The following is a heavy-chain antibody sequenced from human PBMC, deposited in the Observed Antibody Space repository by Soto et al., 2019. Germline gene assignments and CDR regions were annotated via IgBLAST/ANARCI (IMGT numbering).Heavy chain of an antibody. Sequence: QVQLVESGGGVVQPGRSLRLSCAASGFTFSSYAMHWVRQAPGKGLEWVAVISYDGSNKYYADSVKGRFTISRDNSKNTLYLQMNSLRAEDTAVYYCARETKWATVTIELDYWGQGTLVTVSS. CDR3: ARETKWATVTIELDY. CDR1: GFTFSSYA. CDR2: ISYDGSNK. D-gene: IGHD4-17*01. J-gene: IGHJ4*02. V-gene: IGHV3-30-3*01.